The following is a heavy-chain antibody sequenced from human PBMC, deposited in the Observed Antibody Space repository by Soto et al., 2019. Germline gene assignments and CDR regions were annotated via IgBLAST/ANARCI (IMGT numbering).Heavy chain of an antibody. CDR2: LSRGGGST. D-gene: IGHD2-8*02. CDR1: GFTFSSHG. Sequence: EAQLSESGGDLVQPGGSLRLSCAASGFTFSSHGMGWVRQAPGKGLEWNSGLSRGGGSTYYADSVKGRFTISRENSKNSLELIMNRLRVDDTAVYHCVRDGQYGTVGYVIWGQGTMVTVAS. J-gene: IGHJ3*02. V-gene: IGHV3-23*01. CDR3: VRDGQYGTVGYVI.